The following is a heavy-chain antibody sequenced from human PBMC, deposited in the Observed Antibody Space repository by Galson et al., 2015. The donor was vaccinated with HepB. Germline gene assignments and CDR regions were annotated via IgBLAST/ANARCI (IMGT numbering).Heavy chain of an antibody. D-gene: IGHD4-17*01. CDR3: ARELTYGDYDYYFDY. V-gene: IGHV1-69*13. J-gene: IGHJ4*02. Sequence: SVKVSCKASGGAFSSYAISWVRQAPGQGLEWMGGIIPIFGTANYAQKFQGRVTITADESTSTAYMELSSLRSEDTAVYYCARELTYGDYDYYFDYRGQGTLVTVSS. CDR2: IIPIFGTA. CDR1: GGAFSSYA.